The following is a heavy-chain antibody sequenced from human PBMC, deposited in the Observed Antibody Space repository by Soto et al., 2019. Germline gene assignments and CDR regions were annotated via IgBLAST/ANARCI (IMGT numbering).Heavy chain of an antibody. CDR2: IFYSGST. Sequence: SETLSLTCTVSGGCISNYYWSWIRQPPGRGLEWIGHIFYSGSTNYNPALKSRVTISVDTSKSQFSLKLSSVTAADTPVYYCAKDHGHTHGYFRWFDYCAQGTLVTV. V-gene: IGHV4-59*01. CDR1: GGCISNYY. CDR3: AKDHGHTHGYFRWFDY. D-gene: IGHD5-18*01. J-gene: IGHJ5*01.